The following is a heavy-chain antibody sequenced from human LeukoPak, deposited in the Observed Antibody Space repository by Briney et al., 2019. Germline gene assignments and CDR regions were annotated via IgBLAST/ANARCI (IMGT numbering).Heavy chain of an antibody. Sequence: GGSLRLSCAASGFTFSSYSMNWVRQAPGKGLEWVSYIGSSSSTIYYADSVKGRFTISRDNAKNSLYLQMNSLRAEDTAVYYCARDVYCSGGSCPRGYYYYGMDVWGQGTTVTVSS. J-gene: IGHJ6*02. CDR2: IGSSSSTI. CDR3: ARDVYCSGGSCPRGYYYYGMDV. CDR1: GFTFSSYS. V-gene: IGHV3-48*04. D-gene: IGHD2-15*01.